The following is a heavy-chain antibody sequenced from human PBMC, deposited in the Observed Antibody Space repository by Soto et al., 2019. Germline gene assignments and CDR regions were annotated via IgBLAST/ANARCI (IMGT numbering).Heavy chain of an antibody. CDR2: IYWDDDK. Sequence: TLVNPTQTLTLTCTFSGFSLSTSGVGVGWIRQPPGKALEWLAVIYWDDDKRYSPSLKSRLTITKDTSKNHVVFTMTNVDTVDTATYYCAHKEPRMNHFDYWGQGTPVTVSS. V-gene: IGHV2-5*02. J-gene: IGHJ4*02. CDR3: AHKEPRMNHFDY. D-gene: IGHD2-8*01. CDR1: GFSLSTSGVG.